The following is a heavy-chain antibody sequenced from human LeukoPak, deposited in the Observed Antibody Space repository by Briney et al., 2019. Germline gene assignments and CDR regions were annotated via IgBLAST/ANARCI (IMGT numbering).Heavy chain of an antibody. V-gene: IGHV6-1*01. CDR1: ADSVSRNSVA. Sequence: SQTLSLTCAISADSVSRNSVAWNWIRQSPSRGLEWLGRTYYRSKWHSDYAVSVKSRININPDTSKNHFSLQLNSVTPEDTAVYHCASSGAHAFDIWGQGTMVTVSS. D-gene: IGHD6-19*01. CDR2: TYYRSKWHS. CDR3: ASSGAHAFDI. J-gene: IGHJ3*02.